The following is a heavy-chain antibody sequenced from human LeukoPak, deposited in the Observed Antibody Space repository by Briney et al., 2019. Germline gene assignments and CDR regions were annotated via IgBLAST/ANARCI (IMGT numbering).Heavy chain of an antibody. Sequence: SETLSLTCTVSGDSISSYAWSWIRRPPGKGLEWIGDISRSGDTNYSPSLKSRLTISVDMSKNQFSLKLRSVTAADAAVYYCAKDRGGGRDAFDIWGQGTVVTVSS. D-gene: IGHD3-10*01. V-gene: IGHV4-59*01. CDR3: AKDRGGGRDAFDI. CDR2: ISRSGDT. J-gene: IGHJ3*02. CDR1: GDSISSYA.